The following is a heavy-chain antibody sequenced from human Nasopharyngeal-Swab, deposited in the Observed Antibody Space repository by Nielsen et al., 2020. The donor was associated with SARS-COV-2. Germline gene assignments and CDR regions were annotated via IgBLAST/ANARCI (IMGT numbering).Heavy chain of an antibody. J-gene: IGHJ6*02. V-gene: IGHV4-59*13. CDR1: SDSISPYF. D-gene: IGHD3-10*01. Sequence: SETLSLTCTVSSDSISPYFWNWIRQPPGMGLEWIGYISHSGSTNYTPSLKSRVTISIDTSKKQLSLKLRSVTAADTAVYYCARIDGWGAMDVWGQGTTVTVSS. CDR3: ARIDGWGAMDV. CDR2: ISHSGST.